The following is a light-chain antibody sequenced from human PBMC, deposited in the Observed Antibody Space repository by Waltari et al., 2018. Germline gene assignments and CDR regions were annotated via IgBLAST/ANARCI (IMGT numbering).Light chain of an antibody. CDR3: HHYYSTPQT. CDR1: QSLLFNSDSKSY. V-gene: IGKV4-1*01. CDR2: WAS. Sequence: DIVLTQSPAFMAVSLLVRATLNCKSSQSLLFNSDSKSYLAWYKQRRGQPPTLLSYWASTRESGVPDRVNGSGSGTDFSLTIGSLQALVAAVYTCHHYYSTPQTFGQGTKLEVK. J-gene: IGKJ1*01.